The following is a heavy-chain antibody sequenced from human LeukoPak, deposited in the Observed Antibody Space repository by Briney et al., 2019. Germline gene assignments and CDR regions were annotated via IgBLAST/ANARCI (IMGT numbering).Heavy chain of an antibody. J-gene: IGHJ3*02. CDR2: IKQDGSEK. V-gene: IGHV3-7*01. D-gene: IGHD4-23*01. CDR1: GFRFSNYW. Sequence: GGSLRLSCAASGFRFSNYWMSWVRQAPGKGLEWVANIKQDGSEKSYVNSVKGRFTISRDNAKNSLYLQMSSLRAEDTAIYYCAREGLGVVTAAAFDIWGQGTVVTVSS. CDR3: AREGLGVVTAAAFDI.